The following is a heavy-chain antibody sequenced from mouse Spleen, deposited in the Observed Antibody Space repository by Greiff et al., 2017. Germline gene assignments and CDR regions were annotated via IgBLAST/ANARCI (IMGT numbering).Heavy chain of an antibody. Sequence: VQLQQSGAELVRPGTSVKISCKASGYAFTNYWLGWVKQRPGHGLEWIGDIYPGSGNTYYNEKFKGKATLTADKSSSTAYMQLSSLTSEDSAVYFCARSGTGFAYWGQGTLVTVSA. CDR3: ARSGTGFAY. CDR1: GYAFTNYW. V-gene: IGHV1-63*01. D-gene: IGHD3-1*01. J-gene: IGHJ3*01. CDR2: IYPGSGNT.